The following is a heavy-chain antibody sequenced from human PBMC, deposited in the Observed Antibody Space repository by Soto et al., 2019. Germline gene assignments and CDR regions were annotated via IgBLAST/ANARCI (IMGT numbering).Heavy chain of an antibody. J-gene: IGHJ4*02. CDR1: GFTFSSYA. CDR2: ISYDGSNK. Sequence: GGSLRLSCAASGFTFSSYAMHWVRQAPGKGLEWVAVISYDGSNKYYADSVKGRFTISRDNSKNTLYLQMNSPRAEDTAVYYCASATSSSNFDYWGQGTLVTVSS. CDR3: ASATSSSNFDY. V-gene: IGHV3-30-3*01. D-gene: IGHD6-6*01.